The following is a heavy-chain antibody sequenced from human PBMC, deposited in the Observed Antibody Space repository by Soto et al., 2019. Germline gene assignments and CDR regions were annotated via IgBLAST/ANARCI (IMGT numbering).Heavy chain of an antibody. CDR3: AGPHNCYYGTAYGY. D-gene: IGHD2-15*01. Sequence: QLQLVQSGAEVKKPGSSVIVSCKTSGGSFSSDAFSWIRQAPGQPFEWMGGIIPMFGSPNYAKKFQGRSTLTADNSTSTPCMEVTSPRSDATAICCCAGPHNCYYGTAYGYWGQRTLITVSS. V-gene: IGHV1-69*06. CDR2: IIPMFGSP. CDR1: GGSFSSDA. J-gene: IGHJ4*02.